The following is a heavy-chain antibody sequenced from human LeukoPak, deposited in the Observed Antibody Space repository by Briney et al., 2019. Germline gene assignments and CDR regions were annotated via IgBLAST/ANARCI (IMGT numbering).Heavy chain of an antibody. V-gene: IGHV3-74*01. CDR1: GFTFSNFW. D-gene: IGHD6-13*01. CDR2: IYGDGSFT. Sequence: PGGSLRLSCAASGFTFSNFWMHWVRQAPGKGLVWVALIYGDGSFTRYADSVKGRFTISRDNAKNSLYLQMNSLRAGDTAVYYCAREKRGYSSSWYPDYYYYYGMDVWGQGTTVTVSS. J-gene: IGHJ6*02. CDR3: AREKRGYSSSWYPDYYYYYGMDV.